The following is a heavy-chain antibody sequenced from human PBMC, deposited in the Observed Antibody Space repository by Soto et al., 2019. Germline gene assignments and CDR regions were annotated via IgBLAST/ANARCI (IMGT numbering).Heavy chain of an antibody. D-gene: IGHD3-3*01. CDR1: GGSISSYY. J-gene: IGHJ6*03. CDR2: FYYSGST. V-gene: IGHV4-59*08. Sequence: QVQLQESGPGLVKPSETLSLTCTVSGGSISSYYWSWIRQPPGKGLEWIGYFYYSGSTNYNPSLKSRVTISVDTSKNQFSLKLSSVTAADTAVYYCARQMITIFGVVRGAMDVWGKGTTVTVSS. CDR3: ARQMITIFGVVRGAMDV.